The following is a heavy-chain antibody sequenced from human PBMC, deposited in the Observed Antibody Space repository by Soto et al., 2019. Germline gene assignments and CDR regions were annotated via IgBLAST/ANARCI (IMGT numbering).Heavy chain of an antibody. CDR1: GYTFTSYA. CDR3: ARVTFGGGPFYYDF. J-gene: IGHJ4*02. V-gene: IGHV1-3*01. D-gene: IGHD2-15*01. Sequence: ASVKVSCKASGYTFTSYAMHWVRQAPGQRLEWMGWINAGNGNTKYSQKFQGRVTITRDTSASTAYMELSSLRSEDTAVYYCARVTFGGGPFYYDFGGKEPRVTVSS. CDR2: INAGNGNT.